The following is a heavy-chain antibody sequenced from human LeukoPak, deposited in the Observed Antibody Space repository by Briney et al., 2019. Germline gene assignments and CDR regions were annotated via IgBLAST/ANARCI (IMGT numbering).Heavy chain of an antibody. CDR2: IYHSGST. Sequence: MASETLSLTCTVSGGSISSGGYYWSWIRQPPGKGLEWIGYIYHSGSTYYNPSLKSRVTISVDRSKNQFSLKLSSVTAADTAVYYCARDLAYCSSTSCYTYFQHWGQGTLVTVSS. D-gene: IGHD2-2*02. V-gene: IGHV4-30-2*01. J-gene: IGHJ1*01. CDR1: GGSISSGGYY. CDR3: ARDLAYCSSTSCYTYFQH.